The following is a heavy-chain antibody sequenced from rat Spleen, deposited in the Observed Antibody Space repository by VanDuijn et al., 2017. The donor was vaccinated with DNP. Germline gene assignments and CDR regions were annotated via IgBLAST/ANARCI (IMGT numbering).Heavy chain of an antibody. J-gene: IGHJ4*01. D-gene: IGHD1-12*02. CDR2: ISSGGSI. V-gene: IGHV2S12*01. Sequence: QVQLKESGPGLVQPSQTLSLTCTVSGFSLTSYGVSWVRQPPGKGLEWIAAISSGGSIYYNSALKSRLSISRDTSKSQVFLKMNSLQTEDTAIYFCTREYGSSYAMDAWGQGTSVTVSS. CDR3: TREYGSSYAMDA. CDR1: GFSLTSYG.